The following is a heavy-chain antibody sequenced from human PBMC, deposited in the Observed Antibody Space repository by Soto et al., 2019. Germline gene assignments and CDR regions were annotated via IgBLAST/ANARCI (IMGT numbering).Heavy chain of an antibody. CDR2: IYYSGST. V-gene: IGHV4-59*01. Sequence: SETLSLTCTVSGGSISSFYWSWIRQPPGKGLEWIGYIYYSGSTNYNPSLKSRVTISVDTSKNQFSLKLSSVTAADTAVYYCARGDSSGWYGTFYGMDVWGQGTTVTVSS. J-gene: IGHJ6*02. D-gene: IGHD6-19*01. CDR3: ARGDSSGWYGTFYGMDV. CDR1: GGSISSFY.